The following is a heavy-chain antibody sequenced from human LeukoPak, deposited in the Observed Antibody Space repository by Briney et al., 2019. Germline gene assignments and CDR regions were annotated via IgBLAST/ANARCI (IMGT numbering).Heavy chain of an antibody. V-gene: IGHV1-8*01. CDR2: MNPNSGNT. Sequence: VASVKVSCKASGYTFTSYDINWVRQATGQGLEWMGWMNPNSGNTGYAQKFQGRVTMTRNTSISTAYMELSRLRSDDTAVYYCARDWYYYGSGSHDYWGQGTLVTVSS. CDR3: ARDWYYYGSGSHDY. J-gene: IGHJ4*02. D-gene: IGHD3-10*01. CDR1: GYTFTSYD.